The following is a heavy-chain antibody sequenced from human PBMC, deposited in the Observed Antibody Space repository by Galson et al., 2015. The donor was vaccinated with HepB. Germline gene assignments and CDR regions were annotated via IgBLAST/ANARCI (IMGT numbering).Heavy chain of an antibody. CDR1: GYTFTGYY. CDR3: WVITFGGVMFTFDY. D-gene: IGHD3-16*01. CDR2: INPNSGGT. V-gene: IGHV1-2*06. J-gene: IGHJ4*02. Sequence: SVKVSCKASGYTFTGYYMHWVRQAPGQGLEWMGRINPNSGGTNYAQKFQGRVTMTRDTSISTAYMELSRLRSDDTAVYYCWVITFGGVMFTFDYWGQGTLVTVSS.